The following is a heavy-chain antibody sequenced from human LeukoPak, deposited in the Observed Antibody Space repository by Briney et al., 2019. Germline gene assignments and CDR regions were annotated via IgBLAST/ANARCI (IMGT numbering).Heavy chain of an antibody. D-gene: IGHD2-2*01. J-gene: IGHJ3*02. CDR1: GGTFSSYA. Sequence: SVKVSCKSSGGTFSSYAISWVRQAPGQGLEWMGGIIPIFGTANYAQKFQGRVTITADESTSTAYMELSSLRSEDTAVYYCARDRGGHYQEYAIDIWGQGTMVTVSS. V-gene: IGHV1-69*13. CDR2: IIPIFGTA. CDR3: ARDRGGHYQEYAIDI.